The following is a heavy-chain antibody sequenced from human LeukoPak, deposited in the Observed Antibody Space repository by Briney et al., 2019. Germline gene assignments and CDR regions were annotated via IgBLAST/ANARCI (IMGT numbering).Heavy chain of an antibody. V-gene: IGHV3-7*01. CDR1: GFTFNTHW. Sequence: GSLRLSCAGSGFTFNTHWMNWVRQAPGKGLEWVANIKQDGSEKYYVDSVKGRFTISRDNAKNSLYLQMNSLRAEDTAVYYCARDSGVLWFGELLDAPFDYWGQGTLVTVSS. CDR3: ARDSGVLWFGELLDAPFDY. CDR2: IKQDGSEK. D-gene: IGHD3-10*01. J-gene: IGHJ4*02.